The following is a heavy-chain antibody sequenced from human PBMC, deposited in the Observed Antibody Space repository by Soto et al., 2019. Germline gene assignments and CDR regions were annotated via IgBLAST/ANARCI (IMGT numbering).Heavy chain of an antibody. J-gene: IGHJ6*03. D-gene: IGHD1-26*01. CDR1: GGSISSGGYY. CDR3: ARVVAAVYYYYYYMDA. CDR2: IYYSGST. V-gene: IGHV4-31*03. Sequence: PSETLSLTCTVSGGSISSGGYYWSWIRQHPGKGLEWIGYIYYSGSTYYNPSLKSRVTISVDTSKNQFSLKLSSVTAADTAVYYCARVVAAVYYYYYYMDAWSKGTTGTVSS.